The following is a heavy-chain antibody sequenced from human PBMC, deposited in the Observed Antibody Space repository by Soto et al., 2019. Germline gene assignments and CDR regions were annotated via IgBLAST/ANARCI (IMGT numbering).Heavy chain of an antibody. J-gene: IGHJ5*02. D-gene: IGHD3-3*01. CDR3: ARDSAAITIFGVVIYNWFDP. V-gene: IGHV4-38-2*02. CDR1: VCSISIFYD. Sequence: SDTLSLTCAVSVCSISIFYDWGWIRQPPGKGVEWIVSIYHSGSTYHNPSLKSRVTISVDTSKNQFSLKLSSVTAADTAVYYCARDSAAITIFGVVIYNWFDPWGQGTLVTVSS. CDR2: IYHSGST.